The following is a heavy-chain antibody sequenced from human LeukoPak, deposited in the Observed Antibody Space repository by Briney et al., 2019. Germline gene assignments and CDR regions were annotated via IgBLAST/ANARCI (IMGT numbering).Heavy chain of an antibody. Sequence: PGGSLRLSYAASVFTVITNDMTWVRQAPGKGLEWVSVLYSDGNTKYADSVQGRFTISRDNSKNTLYLEMNSLSPDDTAVYYCARGVEPLAANTLAYWGQGTLVTVSS. D-gene: IGHD1-14*01. J-gene: IGHJ4*02. CDR2: LYSDGNT. CDR1: VFTVITND. V-gene: IGHV3-53*01. CDR3: ARGVEPLAANTLAY.